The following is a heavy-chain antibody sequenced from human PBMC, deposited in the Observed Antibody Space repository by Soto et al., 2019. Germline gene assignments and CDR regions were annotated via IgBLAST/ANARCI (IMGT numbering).Heavy chain of an antibody. CDR1: GFTFSSYA. Sequence: SGGSLRLSCAASGFTFSSYAMSWVRQAPGKGLEWVSAISGSGGSTYYADSVKGRFTISRDNSKNTLYLQMNSLRAEDTAVYYCAKDRDHPYSSGWYMGYFQHWGQGTLVTVSS. J-gene: IGHJ1*01. CDR2: ISGSGGST. D-gene: IGHD6-19*01. V-gene: IGHV3-23*01. CDR3: AKDRDHPYSSGWYMGYFQH.